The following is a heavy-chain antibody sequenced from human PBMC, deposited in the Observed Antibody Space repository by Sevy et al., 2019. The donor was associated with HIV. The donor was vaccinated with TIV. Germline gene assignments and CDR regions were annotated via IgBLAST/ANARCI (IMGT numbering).Heavy chain of an antibody. CDR1: GFSFDRYG. Sequence: GGSVRLSCAASGFSFDRYGMHWVRQAPGKGLEWVAVILYEGINKDYGDSVRGRFTISRDNSKNTLYLQMNSLRVDDTAVYYCATVRDHGSGSYDYWGPGTRVTVSS. J-gene: IGHJ4*02. CDR2: ILYEGINK. V-gene: IGHV3-33*01. CDR3: ATVRDHGSGSYDY. D-gene: IGHD3-10*01.